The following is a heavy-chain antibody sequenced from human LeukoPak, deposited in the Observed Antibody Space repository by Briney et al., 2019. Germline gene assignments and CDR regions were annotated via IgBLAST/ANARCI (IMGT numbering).Heavy chain of an antibody. V-gene: IGHV3-7*01. D-gene: IGHD2-2*01. CDR1: GFTFSSYW. CDR2: IKQDGSEK. Sequence: GGSLRLSCAASGFTFSSYWMSWVRQAPGKGLEWVANIKQDGSEKYYVDSVKGRFTISRDNAKNSLYPQMNSLRAEDTAVYYCARDQLNIVVVPAAETYYYYYGMDVWGQGTTVTVSS. J-gene: IGHJ6*02. CDR3: ARDQLNIVVVPAAETYYYYYGMDV.